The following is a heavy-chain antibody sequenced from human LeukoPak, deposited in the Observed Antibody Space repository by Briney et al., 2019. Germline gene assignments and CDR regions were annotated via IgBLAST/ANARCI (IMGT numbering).Heavy chain of an antibody. J-gene: IGHJ4*02. V-gene: IGHV4-39*01. CDR3: ARRDYFDS. CDR2: MHYTGST. CDR1: CVSISSGSDY. Sequence: PSETLSLTCTVSCVSISSGSDYWAGIRQPPGESLEWIGSMHYTGSTYYNPSLKTRVTISVDTSKNQLSLKLRSVTAADTAVYYCARRDYFDSWGRGTPVTVSS.